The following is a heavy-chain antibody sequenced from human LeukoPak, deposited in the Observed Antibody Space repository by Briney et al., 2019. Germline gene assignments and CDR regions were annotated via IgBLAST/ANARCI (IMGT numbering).Heavy chain of an antibody. CDR1: GYSLTSYW. J-gene: IGHJ4*02. V-gene: IGHV5-51*01. CDR2: IYPGDSDT. D-gene: IGHD3-10*01. CDR3: ARAREYYGSAYDY. Sequence: GESLKISCKGSGYSLTSYWIGWVRQMPGKGLEWMGIIYPGDSDTRYSPSFQGQVTISADKSISTAYLQWSSLKASDTAMYYCARAREYYGSAYDYWGQGTLVTVSS.